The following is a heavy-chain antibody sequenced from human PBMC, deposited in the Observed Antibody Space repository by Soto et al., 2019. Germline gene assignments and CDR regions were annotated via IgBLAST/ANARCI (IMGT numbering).Heavy chain of an antibody. CDR3: ASLHYDSSGYYAWFDP. V-gene: IGHV4-39*01. Sequence: SETLSLTCTVSGGSISSSSYYWGWIRQPPGKGLEWIGSIYYSGSTYYIPSLKSRVTISVDTSKNQFSLKLSSVTAADTAVYYCASLHYDSSGYYAWFDPWGQGTLVTDAS. CDR2: IYYSGST. J-gene: IGHJ5*02. CDR1: GGSISSSSYY. D-gene: IGHD3-22*01.